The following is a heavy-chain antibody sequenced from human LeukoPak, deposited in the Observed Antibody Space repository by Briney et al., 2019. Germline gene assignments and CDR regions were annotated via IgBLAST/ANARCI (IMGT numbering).Heavy chain of an antibody. D-gene: IGHD6-19*01. V-gene: IGHV3-30*18. Sequence: GGSLRLSCAASGFTVSTYCMRWVRQAPGKGLEWVAVISDDGSSKYYADSVQGRFTISRDNSKNTLYLQMNSLRAEDTAVYYCAKDTSSGWYGDYFDYWGQGILVTVSS. CDR1: GFTVSTYC. CDR3: AKDTSSGWYGDYFDY. J-gene: IGHJ4*02. CDR2: ISDDGSSK.